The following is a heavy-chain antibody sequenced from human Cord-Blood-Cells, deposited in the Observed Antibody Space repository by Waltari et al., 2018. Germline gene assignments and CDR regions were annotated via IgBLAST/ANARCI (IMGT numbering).Heavy chain of an antibody. Sequence: QLQLQESGPGLVKPSETLSLPCTVSGGSLSSRSYYRGWIRQPPGKGLEWIGSIYYSGSTYYNPSLKSRVIISVDTSKNQFSLKLSSVTAADTAVYYCARRAVIAFDIWGQGTMVTVSS. V-gene: IGHV4-39*01. D-gene: IGHD3-22*01. CDR3: ARRAVIAFDI. CDR2: IYYSGST. CDR1: GGSLSSRSYY. J-gene: IGHJ3*02.